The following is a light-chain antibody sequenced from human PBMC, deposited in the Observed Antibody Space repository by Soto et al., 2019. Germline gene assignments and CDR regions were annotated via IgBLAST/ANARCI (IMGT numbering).Light chain of an antibody. CDR2: DVS. J-gene: IGLJ2*01. CDR1: SSDVGGYNY. Sequence: QSALTQPASVSGSPGPAITISCTGTSSDVGGYNYVSWYQQHPGKAPKLMIYDVSNRPSGVSNRFSGSKSGNTASLTISGLQAEDEADYYCSSYTSRVVFGGGTKLTVL. CDR3: SSYTSRVV. V-gene: IGLV2-14*01.